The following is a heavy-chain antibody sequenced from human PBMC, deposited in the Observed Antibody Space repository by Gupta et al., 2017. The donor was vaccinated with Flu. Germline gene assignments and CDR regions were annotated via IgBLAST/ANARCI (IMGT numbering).Heavy chain of an antibody. CDR3: ASSCSGGSCYSLFYGY. V-gene: IGHV4-34*01. J-gene: IGHJ4*02. CDR1: GGSFSGYY. CDR2: INHSGST. Sequence: QVQLQQLGAGLFKPSETLSLTCAVYGGSFSGYYWSWIRQPPGKGLEWIGEINHSGSTNYNPSLKSRVTISVDTSKNQFSLKLSSVTAADTAVYYCASSCSGGSCYSLFYGYWGQGTLVTVSS. D-gene: IGHD2-15*01.